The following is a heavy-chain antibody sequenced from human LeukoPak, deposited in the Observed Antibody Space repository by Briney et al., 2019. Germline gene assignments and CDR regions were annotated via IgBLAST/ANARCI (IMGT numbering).Heavy chain of an antibody. D-gene: IGHD6-19*01. CDR3: ARDLAVAGTGCGDY. Sequence: EASVKVSCKASGYTFTIYGISWVRQAPGQGLEWMGWISAYNGNTNYAQKLQGRVTMTTDTSTSTAYMELRSLRSDDTAVYYCARDLAVAGTGCGDYWGQGTLVTVSS. CDR1: GYTFTIYG. CDR2: ISAYNGNT. V-gene: IGHV1-18*01. J-gene: IGHJ4*02.